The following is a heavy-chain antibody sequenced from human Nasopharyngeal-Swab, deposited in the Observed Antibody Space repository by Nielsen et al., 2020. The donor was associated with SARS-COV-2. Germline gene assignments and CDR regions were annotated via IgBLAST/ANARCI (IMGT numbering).Heavy chain of an antibody. J-gene: IGHJ4*02. CDR1: GFTFSHYA. D-gene: IGHD5-12*01. CDR2: ISGHGGIT. V-gene: IGHV3-23*01. CDR3: VKGSGYDYMGTFDL. Sequence: GESLKISCTTSGFTFSHYAMSWVRQAPGKGLEWVSAISGHGGITNYADSVKGRFTISSDSSKNTLYLQMNSLRVEDTALYFCVKGSGYDYMGTFDLWGLGSQVTVSS.